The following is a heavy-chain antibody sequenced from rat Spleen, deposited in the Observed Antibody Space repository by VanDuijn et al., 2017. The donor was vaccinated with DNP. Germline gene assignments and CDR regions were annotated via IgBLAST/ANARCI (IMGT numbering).Heavy chain of an antibody. J-gene: IGHJ2*01. CDR1: GFTFSKYG. CDR3: TRRYFDY. CDR2: LSFDGSST. Sequence: EVQLVESGGGLIQPGRSLKLSCAASGFTFSKYGMAWVRQAPTKGLEWVAALSFDGSSTYYRDSVKGRFTISRDNAKSTLYLQMNSLRSEDTATYYCTRRYFDYWGQGVMVTVSS. V-gene: IGHV5-29*01.